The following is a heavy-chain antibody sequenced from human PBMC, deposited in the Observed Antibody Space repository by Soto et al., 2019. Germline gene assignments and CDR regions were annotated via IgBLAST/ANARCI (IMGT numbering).Heavy chain of an antibody. CDR3: ASTLIGYCSGGSCYHP. Sequence: QVQLVQSGAEVKKPGASVKVSCKASGYTFTSYAMHWVRQAPGQRLEWMRWINAGNGNTKYSQKFQGRVTITRDTPASTAYMQLSSLRSEDTAVYYCASTLIGYCSGGSCYHPWGQGTLITVSS. D-gene: IGHD2-15*01. V-gene: IGHV1-3*01. CDR1: GYTFTSYA. J-gene: IGHJ5*02. CDR2: INAGNGNT.